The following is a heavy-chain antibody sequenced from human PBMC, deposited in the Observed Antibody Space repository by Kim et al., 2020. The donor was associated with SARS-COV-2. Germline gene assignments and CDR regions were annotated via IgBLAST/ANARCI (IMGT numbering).Heavy chain of an antibody. CDR2: ITDSGVT. V-gene: IGHV4-34*01. D-gene: IGHD2-21*01. CDR3: ARRLAGVDW. Sequence: SETLSLTCAVYGGSFGGYYWTWIRQPPGKGLEWIGDITDSGVTNYSPSLRSRVALSVDTSKNQFSLKVKSLTAADTAVYYCARRLAGVDWWGQGTPVTVSS. CDR1: GGSFGGYY. J-gene: IGHJ4*02.